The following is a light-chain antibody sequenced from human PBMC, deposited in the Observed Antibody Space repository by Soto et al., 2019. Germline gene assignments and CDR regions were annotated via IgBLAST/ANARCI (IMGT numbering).Light chain of an antibody. V-gene: IGKV3-20*01. J-gene: IGKJ1*01. CDR2: GAS. CDR1: QSVSVSF. CDR3: QQYGSSSWT. Sequence: EIMLTQSPGTLSLSPGERATLSCRASQSVSVSFLAWYQQKPGQAPRLLIYGASSRATGIPDRFSGSGSGTDFTLTISRLQPEDFAVYYCQQYGSSSWTFGQGTKVDI.